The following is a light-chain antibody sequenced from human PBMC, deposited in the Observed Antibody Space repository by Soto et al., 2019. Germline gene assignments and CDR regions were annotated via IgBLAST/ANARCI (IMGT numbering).Light chain of an antibody. J-gene: IGKJ1*01. Sequence: EIVMTQSPATLSVSPGERATLSCRASQSVSSNLAWYQQKPGQAPRLLIYGASTRATGIPARFSGSGSGTQLPLTISRLQSEDFAVYYCQQYNNWPRTFGQGTKVEIK. CDR2: GAS. CDR3: QQYNNWPRT. CDR1: QSVSSN. V-gene: IGKV3-15*01.